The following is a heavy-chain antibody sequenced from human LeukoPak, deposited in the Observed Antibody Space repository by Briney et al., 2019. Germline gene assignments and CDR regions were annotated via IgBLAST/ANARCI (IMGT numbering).Heavy chain of an antibody. J-gene: IGHJ5*02. CDR1: GFTLSSYA. CDR2: LAADGTNK. CDR3: AGDQYRSSAWRGWFDP. V-gene: IGHV3-30*04. Sequence: GQSLRLSCAASGFTLSSYAVHWVRQAPGKGLEWVAVLAADGTNKDHADSVKGRFTISRDTSKNTLYLQMNSLRLGDTAIYYCAGDQYRSSAWRGWFDPWGQGTLVTVSA. D-gene: IGHD6-19*01.